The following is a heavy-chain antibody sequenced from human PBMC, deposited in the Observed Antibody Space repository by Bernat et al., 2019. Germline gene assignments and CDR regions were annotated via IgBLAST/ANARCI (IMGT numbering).Heavy chain of an antibody. D-gene: IGHD6-13*01. Sequence: QVQLQESGPGLVKPSQTLSLTCTVSGGSISSDGYYWSWIRQHPGKGLGWIGYIYYSGSTYYNPSLESRVTISVDTSKRQFYLRLSYVTAADTAVYYCARSFGSSSWYFDLWGRGTLVSVSS. J-gene: IGHJ2*01. CDR2: IYYSGST. CDR1: GGSISSDGYY. CDR3: ARSFGSSSWYFDL. V-gene: IGHV4-31*03.